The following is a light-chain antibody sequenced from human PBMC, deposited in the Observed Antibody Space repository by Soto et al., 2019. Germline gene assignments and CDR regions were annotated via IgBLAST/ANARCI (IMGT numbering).Light chain of an antibody. V-gene: IGKV3D-11*02. CDR3: QQRSNWPIT. CDR2: DAS. J-gene: IGKJ5*01. Sequence: EIVLTQSPATLSLSPGERATLSCRASQSVSSYLAWYQQKPGQAPRLLIYDASNRATGIPARFSGSGPGTDFTLTISSLEPGDFAVYYCQQRSNWPITFGQGTRLEIK. CDR1: QSVSSY.